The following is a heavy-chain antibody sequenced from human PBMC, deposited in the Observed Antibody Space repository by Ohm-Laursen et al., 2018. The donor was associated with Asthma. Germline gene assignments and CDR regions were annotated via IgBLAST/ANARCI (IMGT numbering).Heavy chain of an antibody. CDR1: GYTFTNYG. CDR2: ISANNGYT. Sequence: EASVKVSCKASGYTFTNYGLSWVRQAPGQGLEWMGWISANNGYTDFAQRLRGRVFLTTDISSSTAYMELRSLTSDDTAIYYCTRGGGSDGFISWGQGTLVTVFS. CDR3: TRGGGSDGFIS. D-gene: IGHD5-24*01. V-gene: IGHV1-18*01. J-gene: IGHJ5*02.